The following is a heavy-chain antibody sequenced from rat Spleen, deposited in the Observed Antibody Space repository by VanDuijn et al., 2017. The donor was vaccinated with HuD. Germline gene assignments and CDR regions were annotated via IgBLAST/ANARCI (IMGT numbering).Heavy chain of an antibody. CDR2: IIFDGSRT. D-gene: IGHD1-10*01. J-gene: IGHJ3*01. CDR1: GFTFSDYN. Sequence: EVQLVESGGGLVQPGRSLKLSCTASGFTFSDYNMAWVRQAPKKGLEWVATIIFDGSRTYYRDSVKGRFTISRDNAKRPLYLQMDSLRSEDTATYYCARHGIYNNYGWFAYWGQGTLVTVSS. V-gene: IGHV5-7*01. CDR3: ARHGIYNNYGWFAY.